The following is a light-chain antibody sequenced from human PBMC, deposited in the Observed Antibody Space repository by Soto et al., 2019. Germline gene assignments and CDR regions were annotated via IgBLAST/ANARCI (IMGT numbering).Light chain of an antibody. CDR1: QSIRSY. CDR3: QQRRTWPPFS. CDR2: DAS. V-gene: IGKV3-11*01. Sequence: EIVLTQSPATLSLSLGERATLSCRASQSIRSYLAWYQHKLGQPPRLLIYDASNRATGIPVRFSGSGSGTDFTLTISSLEPEDFAVYYCQQRRTWPPFSFCPGTKVDIK. J-gene: IGKJ3*01.